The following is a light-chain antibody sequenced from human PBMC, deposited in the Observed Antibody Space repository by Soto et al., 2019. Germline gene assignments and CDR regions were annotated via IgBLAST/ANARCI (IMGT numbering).Light chain of an antibody. J-gene: IGLJ2*01. CDR2: SND. Sequence: SVLTQPPSASGTPGQRVTISCSGSNSNIGTNTINWYQQLPGTAPKLLIHSNDVRPSGVPDRFSGSKSGTSASLAISGLQSEDEADYYCEAWDDSRYGAVFGGGTKVTVL. CDR3: EAWDDSRYGAV. V-gene: IGLV1-44*01. CDR1: NSNIGTNT.